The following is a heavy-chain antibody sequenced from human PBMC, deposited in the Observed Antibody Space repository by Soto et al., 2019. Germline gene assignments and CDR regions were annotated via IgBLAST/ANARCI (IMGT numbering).Heavy chain of an antibody. CDR3: AQIRFLEWLSKPSDYYYGMDA. CDR1: GFTFSSYA. CDR2: ISYDGSSK. J-gene: IGHJ6*02. V-gene: IGHV3-30-3*01. D-gene: IGHD3-3*01. Sequence: GSLSLSCAASGFTFSSYAMHWVRPAPGKGLEWVAVISYDGSSKYYADSVKGRFTISRDNSKNTLYLQMNSLRAEDTAVYYCAQIRFLEWLSKPSDYYYGMDAWGQGTTVTVS.